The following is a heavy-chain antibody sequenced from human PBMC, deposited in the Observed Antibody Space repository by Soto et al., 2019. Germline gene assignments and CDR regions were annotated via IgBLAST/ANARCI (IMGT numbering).Heavy chain of an antibody. CDR3: AKVALRLGELSLYPAYFDY. D-gene: IGHD3-16*02. CDR2: ISGSGGST. Sequence: LRLSCAASGFTFSSYAMSWVRQAPGKGLEWVSAISGSGGSTYYADSVKGRFTISRDNSKNTLYLQMNGLRAEDTAVYYCAKVALRLGELSLYPAYFDYWGQGTLVTVPQ. V-gene: IGHV3-23*01. CDR1: GFTFSSYA. J-gene: IGHJ4*02.